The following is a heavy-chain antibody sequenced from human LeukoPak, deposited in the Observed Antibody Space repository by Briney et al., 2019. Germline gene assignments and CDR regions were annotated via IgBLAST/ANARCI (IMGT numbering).Heavy chain of an antibody. J-gene: IGHJ4*02. CDR2: IYYSGST. CDR1: GGSISSYY. V-gene: IGHV4-59*01. CDR3: GRDSGGFDY. Sequence: SETLSLTCTVSGGSISSYYWSWIRQPPGKGLEWIGYIYYSGSTNYNPSLKSRVTISVDTSKNQFSLKLSSVTAADTAVYYCGRDSGGFDYWGQGTLVTVSS.